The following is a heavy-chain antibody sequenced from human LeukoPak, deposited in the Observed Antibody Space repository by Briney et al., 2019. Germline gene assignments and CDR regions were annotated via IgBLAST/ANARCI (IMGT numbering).Heavy chain of an antibody. J-gene: IGHJ4*02. V-gene: IGHV5-51*01. CDR2: INPGDSDT. CDR1: GYSFSDYW. CDR3: ARHRGSVSSGWYPSNY. Sequence: GESLKISCKAFGYSFSDYWIGWVRQMPGKGLEWMGIINPGDSDTRYSPSFQGQVTLSADKSINSVYLQWSSLKAADTAMYYCARHRGSVSSGWYPSNYWGQGTLVTVSS. D-gene: IGHD6-19*01.